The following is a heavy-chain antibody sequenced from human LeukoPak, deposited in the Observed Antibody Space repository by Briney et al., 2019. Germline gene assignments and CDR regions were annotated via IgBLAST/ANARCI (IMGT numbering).Heavy chain of an antibody. J-gene: IGHJ4*02. Sequence: GGSLRLSCAASGFTFSDYYMSWIRQAPGKGLEWVSYISSSGSTIYYADSVKGRFTISRDNAKNSLYLQMNSLRAEDTAVYYCAKAPANYVDTAMGTFDYWGQGTLVTVSS. CDR1: GFTFSDYY. CDR3: AKAPANYVDTAMGTFDY. V-gene: IGHV3-11*01. D-gene: IGHD5-18*01. CDR2: ISSSGSTI.